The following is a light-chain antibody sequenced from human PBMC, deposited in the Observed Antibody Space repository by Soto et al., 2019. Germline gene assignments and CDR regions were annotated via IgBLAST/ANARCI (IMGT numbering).Light chain of an antibody. J-gene: IGKJ1*01. V-gene: IGKV3-20*01. CDR3: QQYGSSPWT. Sequence: EIVLTQSPGTLSLSAGERATLSCRASQSVSSSYLVWHQQKTGQPPRLLIYAASRRATGIPDRFSGSGSGTDFTLTISRLEPEDFAVYYCQQYGSSPWTFGQGTKVDIK. CDR2: AAS. CDR1: QSVSSSY.